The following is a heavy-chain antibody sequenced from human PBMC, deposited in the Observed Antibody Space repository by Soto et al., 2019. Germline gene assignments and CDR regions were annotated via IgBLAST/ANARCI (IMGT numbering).Heavy chain of an antibody. J-gene: IGHJ4*02. CDR2: IKQDGSEK. D-gene: IGHD2-2*01. V-gene: IGHV3-7*01. Sequence: PGGSLRLSCAASGFTFSSYWMSWVRQVPGKGLEWVANIKQDGSEKYYVDSVKGRFTISRDNAKNSLYLQMNSLRAEDTAVYYCARDLSMTSCSLDYWGQGTLVTVSS. CDR1: GFTFSSYW. CDR3: ARDLSMTSCSLDY.